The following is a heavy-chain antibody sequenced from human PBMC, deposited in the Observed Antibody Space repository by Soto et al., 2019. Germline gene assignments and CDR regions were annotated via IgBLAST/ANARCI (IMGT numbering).Heavy chain of an antibody. Sequence: GGSLRLSCTDSGSTFTNTWMSWVRQAPGKGLEWVGRIKSKNSGGTTDYAAPVKGRFTVSRDDSKNTVYLQMNSLKAEDTAVYYCTAERYCSGGSCPDYWGQGILVTVSS. D-gene: IGHD2-15*01. CDR1: GSTFTNTW. J-gene: IGHJ4*02. CDR2: IKSKNSGGTT. CDR3: TAERYCSGGSCPDY. V-gene: IGHV3-15*01.